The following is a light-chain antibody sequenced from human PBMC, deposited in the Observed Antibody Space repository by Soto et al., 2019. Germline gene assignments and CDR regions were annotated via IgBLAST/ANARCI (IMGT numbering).Light chain of an antibody. J-gene: IGKJ3*01. CDR3: QRGGT. Sequence: DIQLTQSPSFLSASVGDRVTITCRASQGISSYLAWYQQKPGKAPKLQIYAASTLQSGLPSRFSGSGSGTEFTLTMSSLQPEDFATYYCQRGGTFGRGTKVDI. V-gene: IGKV1-9*01. CDR2: AAS. CDR1: QGISSY.